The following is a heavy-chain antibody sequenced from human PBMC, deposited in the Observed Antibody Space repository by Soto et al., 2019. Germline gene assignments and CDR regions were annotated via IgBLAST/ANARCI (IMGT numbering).Heavy chain of an antibody. CDR1: GFTFSSST. D-gene: IGHD3-3*01. Sequence: SVKVSCKASGFTFSSSTMQWVRQARGQRLEWIGWIVVGSDNTNYAQEFQERVTITRDTSKNQFSLKLSSVTAADTAVYYCARESLTIFGVVITPNFDFWGQGTLVTVSS. CDR2: IVVGSDNT. CDR3: ARESLTIFGVVITPNFDF. V-gene: IGHV1-58*02. J-gene: IGHJ4*02.